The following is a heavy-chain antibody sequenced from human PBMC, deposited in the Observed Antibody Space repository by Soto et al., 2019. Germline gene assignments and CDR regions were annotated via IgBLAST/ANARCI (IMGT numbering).Heavy chain of an antibody. V-gene: IGHV3-9*01. Sequence: EVHLVESGGVVDNPGRSLNLSCERSGFTFVDYAMNWVRQAPGKGLEGVSGISWNSDSTGYADSVKGRFTISRDNAKKSLFLQMNSLRSEDTAFYFCARTTWGYGEPLDSWGQGTLVTVSS. J-gene: IGHJ4*02. D-gene: IGHD4-17*01. CDR1: GFTFVDYA. CDR2: ISWNSDST. CDR3: ARTTWGYGEPLDS.